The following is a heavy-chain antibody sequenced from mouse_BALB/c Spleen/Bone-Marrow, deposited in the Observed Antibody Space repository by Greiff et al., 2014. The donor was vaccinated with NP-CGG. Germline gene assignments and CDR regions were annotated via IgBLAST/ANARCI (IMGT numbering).Heavy chain of an antibody. CDR2: IDPADGNT. CDR1: GFNIKDTY. D-gene: IGHD1-1*01. J-gene: IGHJ2*01. CDR3: AHGRTYVYFDY. V-gene: IGHV14-3*02. Sequence: VQLQQSGTELVKPGASVKLSCAASGFNIKDTYMHWVKQRPEQRLEWIGRIDPADGNTKYDPKFQGQSTITADTASNTADLQLGSLTSEDTAVYYGAHGRTYVYFDYWGQGTTLTVSS.